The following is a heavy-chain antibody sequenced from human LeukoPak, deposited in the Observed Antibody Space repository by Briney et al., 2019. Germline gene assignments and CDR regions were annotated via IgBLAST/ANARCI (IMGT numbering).Heavy chain of an antibody. Sequence: ASVKVSCKASGYTFTSYGISWVRQAPGQALEWMGWITPFNGNTNYAQKFQDRVTITRDRSMSTAYMELSSLRSEDTAMYYCASLNSLVVPAATHAFGIWGQGTMVTVSS. CDR3: ASLNSLVVPAATHAFGI. D-gene: IGHD2-2*01. CDR2: ITPFNGNT. V-gene: IGHV1-45*02. CDR1: GYTFTSYG. J-gene: IGHJ3*02.